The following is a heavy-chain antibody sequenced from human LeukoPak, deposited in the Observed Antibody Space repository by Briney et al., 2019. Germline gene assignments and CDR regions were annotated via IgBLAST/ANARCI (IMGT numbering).Heavy chain of an antibody. CDR2: ISGPAGSW. CDR3: AKLRVDIVVVPAAISPPTEATYYDMDV. J-gene: IGHJ6*03. D-gene: IGHD2-2*02. V-gene: IGHV3-23*01. Sequence: RGGSLSLACVASGFSFSSYAMSWVRQAPGKGMEWVSAISGPAGSWDYADSVKGRFTISRDNSKNTLYLQMNSLRADDTAVYYCAKLRVDIVVVPAAISPPTEATYYDMDVWGKGTTVTVSS. CDR1: GFSFSSYA.